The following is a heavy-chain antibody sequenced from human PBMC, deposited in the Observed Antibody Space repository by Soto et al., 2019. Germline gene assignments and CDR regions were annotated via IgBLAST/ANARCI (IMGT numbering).Heavy chain of an antibody. Sequence: EVQLVESGGGLVQPGGSLRLSCAASTFTFSNHWMSSVRQAPGKGLEWVANVNQGGSAKYYLDSVKGRFTISRDNAKNSLDLQMNSLRAEDTAVYYCARIYCSTTSCYIDYWGQGTLVTVSS. V-gene: IGHV3-7*01. CDR1: TFTFSNHW. J-gene: IGHJ4*02. CDR3: ARIYCSTTSCYIDY. CDR2: VNQGGSAK. D-gene: IGHD2-2*02.